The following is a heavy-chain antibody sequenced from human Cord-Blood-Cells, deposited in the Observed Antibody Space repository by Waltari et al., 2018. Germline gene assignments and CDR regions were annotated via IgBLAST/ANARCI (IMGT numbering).Heavy chain of an antibody. Sequence: EVQLVESGGGLVKPGGSLRLSCAASVFPFSRYSMNWVRQAPGKGLEWVSSISSSSSYIYYADSVKGRFTISRDNAKNSLYLQMNSLRAEDTAVYYCATSSPPLYWGQGTLVTVSS. J-gene: IGHJ4*02. CDR2: ISSSSSYI. CDR1: VFPFSRYS. V-gene: IGHV3-21*01. D-gene: IGHD6-13*01. CDR3: ATSSPPLY.